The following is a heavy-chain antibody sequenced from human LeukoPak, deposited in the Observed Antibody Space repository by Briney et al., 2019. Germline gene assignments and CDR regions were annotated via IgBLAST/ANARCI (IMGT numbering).Heavy chain of an antibody. CDR1: GFTFSSYS. D-gene: IGHD3-22*01. J-gene: IGHJ4*02. CDR3: ARVVKYYYDSSGYYFDY. Sequence: GGSMRLSCAASGFTFSSYSMNWVRQAPGKGLEWVSSISSSSSYIYYADSVKGRFTISRDNAKNSLYLQMNSLRAEDTAVYYCARVVKYYYDSSGYYFDYWGQGTLVTVSS. V-gene: IGHV3-21*01. CDR2: ISSSSSYI.